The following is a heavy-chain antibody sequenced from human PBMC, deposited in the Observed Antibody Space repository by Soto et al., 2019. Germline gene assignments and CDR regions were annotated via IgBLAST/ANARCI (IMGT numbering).Heavy chain of an antibody. CDR1: GYTFTSYY. CDR2: INPSGGST. Sequence: ASVKVSCTASGYTFTSYYMHWVRQAPGQGLEWMGIINPSGGSTSYAQKFQGRVTMTRDTSTSTVYMELSSLRSEDTAVYYCARERFLEWSTHYYYGMDVWGQGTTVTVSS. V-gene: IGHV1-46*01. CDR3: ARERFLEWSTHYYYGMDV. D-gene: IGHD3-3*01. J-gene: IGHJ6*02.